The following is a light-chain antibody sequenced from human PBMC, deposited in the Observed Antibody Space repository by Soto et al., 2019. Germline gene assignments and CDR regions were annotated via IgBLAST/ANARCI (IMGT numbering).Light chain of an antibody. V-gene: IGKV1-5*03. CDR3: QQYNSYPWT. J-gene: IGKJ1*01. Sequence: DIQMTQSPSTLSASVGDRVTITCRASQSLSSWLAWYQQKPGKAPKLLISKASSLESGGPSRFSGSGSGTEFTLTISSLQPDDFATYYCQQYNSYPWTFGQGTKVEI. CDR1: QSLSSW. CDR2: KAS.